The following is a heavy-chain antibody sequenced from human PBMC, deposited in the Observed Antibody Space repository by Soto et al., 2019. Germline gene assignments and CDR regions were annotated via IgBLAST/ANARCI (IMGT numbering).Heavy chain of an antibody. Sequence: VGSLRLSCAASGFTFSNAWMSWVRQAPGKGLEWVGRIKSKTDGGTTDYVAPVKGRFTISRDDSKNTLYLQMNSLKTEDTAVYYCTTGIAGTPYDAFDIWGQGTMVTVSS. J-gene: IGHJ3*02. CDR3: TTGIAGTPYDAFDI. D-gene: IGHD6-13*01. CDR2: IKSKTDGGTT. CDR1: GFTFSNAW. V-gene: IGHV3-15*01.